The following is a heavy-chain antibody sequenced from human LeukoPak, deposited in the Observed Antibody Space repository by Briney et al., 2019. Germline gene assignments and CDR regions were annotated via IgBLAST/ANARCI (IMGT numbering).Heavy chain of an antibody. V-gene: IGHV1-69*01. Sequence: SVKVSFKASGGTFRRYGFSWVRQAPGQGLEWMGGIIPILGSANYAQKFQGRVTITADESTSTAYMELSSLRSEDTAVYYCARGIVGTTHDAFDIWGQGTMVTVSS. CDR3: ARGIVGTTHDAFDI. CDR1: GGTFRRYG. D-gene: IGHD1-26*01. CDR2: IIPILGSA. J-gene: IGHJ3*02.